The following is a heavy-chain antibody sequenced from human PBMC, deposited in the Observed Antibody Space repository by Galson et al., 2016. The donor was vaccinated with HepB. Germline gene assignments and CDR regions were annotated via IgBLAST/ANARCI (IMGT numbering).Heavy chain of an antibody. J-gene: IGHJ3*02. CDR3: ARDPYGDNDAFDI. D-gene: IGHD4-17*01. CDR2: ISYDGRDK. V-gene: IGHV3-30-3*01. CDR1: GFTFSSYS. Sequence: SLRLSCAASGFTFSSYSVNWVRQAPGKGLDWVAAISYDGRDKYYADSVKGRFTISRDNSRNMVYLEMNSLRPEDTAVYYCARDPYGDNDAFDIWGQGTMVSVSS.